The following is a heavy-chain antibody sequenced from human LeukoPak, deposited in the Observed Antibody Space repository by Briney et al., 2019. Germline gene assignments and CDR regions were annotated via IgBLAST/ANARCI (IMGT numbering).Heavy chain of an antibody. CDR1: GFTFSSYA. D-gene: IGHD3-16*02. V-gene: IGHV3-23*01. J-gene: IGHJ4*02. CDR2: ISGSGVST. CDR3: ARSPFGGVIVIGDY. Sequence: PGGSLRLSCAASGFTFSSYAMSWVRQAPGKGLEWVSAISGSGVSTYYADSVKGRITISRDNSKNTLYLQMNSLRAEDTAAYYCARSPFGGVIVIGDYWGQGTLVTVSS.